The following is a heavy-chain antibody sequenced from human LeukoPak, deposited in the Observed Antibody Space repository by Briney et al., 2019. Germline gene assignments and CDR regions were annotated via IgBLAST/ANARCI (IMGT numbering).Heavy chain of an antibody. CDR2: INPSGGST. CDR3: ARASKGYCSSTSCYDFGY. D-gene: IGHD2-2*01. Sequence: ASVKVSCKASGYTFTSYYMHWVRQAPGQGLEWMGIINPSGGSTSYAQKFQGRVTMTRDMSTSTVYMELSSLRSEDTAVYYCARASKGYCSSTSCYDFGYWGQGTLVTVSS. CDR1: GYTFTSYY. J-gene: IGHJ4*02. V-gene: IGHV1-46*01.